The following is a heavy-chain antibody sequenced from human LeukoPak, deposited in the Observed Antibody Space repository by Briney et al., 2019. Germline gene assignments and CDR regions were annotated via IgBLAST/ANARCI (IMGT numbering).Heavy chain of an antibody. CDR1: GGSFSGYY. V-gene: IGHV4-34*01. J-gene: IGHJ4*02. CDR3: ARHWTYYDYVWGSYRPYYFDY. Sequence: TSETLSLTCAVYGGSFSGYYWSWIRQPPGKGLEWIGEINHSGSTNYNPSLKSRVTISVDTSKNQFSLKLSSVTAADTAVYYCARHWTYYDYVWGSYRPYYFDYWGQGTLVTVSS. D-gene: IGHD3-16*02. CDR2: INHSGST.